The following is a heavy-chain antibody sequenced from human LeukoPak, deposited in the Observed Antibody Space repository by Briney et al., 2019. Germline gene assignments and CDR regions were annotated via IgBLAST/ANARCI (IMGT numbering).Heavy chain of an antibody. V-gene: IGHV3-7*01. CDR3: ARFGYVAAVDV. CDR1: GFSFSAYW. D-gene: IGHD2-15*01. Sequence: QTGGSLRLSCAASGFSFSAYWMTWVRQAPGTGLEWVANISPAGSETYYVDPVKGRFSISRDNAKNLVYLQMNSLRAEDTAVYHCARFGYVAAVDVWGQGTPVTVSS. J-gene: IGHJ4*02. CDR2: ISPAGSET.